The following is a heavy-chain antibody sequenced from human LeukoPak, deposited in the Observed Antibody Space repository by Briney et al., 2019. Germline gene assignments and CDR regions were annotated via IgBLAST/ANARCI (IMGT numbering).Heavy chain of an antibody. J-gene: IGHJ4*02. V-gene: IGHV3-23*01. D-gene: IGHD5/OR15-5a*01. CDR2: IGAGGDVT. CDR1: GFTFDDYA. Sequence: HPGGSLRLSCAASGFTFDDYAMHWVRQVPGKGLEWVSSIGAGGDVTYYADSVKGRFTLSRDNSKNTLYLQMNSLRSEDTAVYLCAREIGLLDYWGQGILVTVSS. CDR3: AREIGLLDY.